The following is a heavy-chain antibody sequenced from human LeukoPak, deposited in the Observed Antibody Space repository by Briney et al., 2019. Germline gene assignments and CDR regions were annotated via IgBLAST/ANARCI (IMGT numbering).Heavy chain of an antibody. CDR3: ARPVPSRLGWFDP. D-gene: IGHD1-1*01. J-gene: IGHJ5*02. Sequence: AGTLSLTCTVSGGSISSSSYYWGWLGQPPGTGLEWVGSIYYSGSTYYNPSLKSRVTISVDTPKNQFSLKLSPVNAADTAVYYCARPVPSRLGWFDPWGQGTLVTVSS. CDR1: GGSISSSSYY. CDR2: IYYSGST. V-gene: IGHV4-39*01.